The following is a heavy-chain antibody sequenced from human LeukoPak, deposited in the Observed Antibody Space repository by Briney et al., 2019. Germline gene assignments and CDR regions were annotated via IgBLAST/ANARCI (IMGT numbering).Heavy chain of an antibody. V-gene: IGHV4-39*01. D-gene: IGHD3/OR15-3a*01. CDR3: ARQTGSGLFILP. J-gene: IGHJ4*02. CDR2: IYYSGNT. Sequence: SSETLSLTCTVSGVSISSSNSYWGWIRQPPGKGLEWIGSIYYSGNTYYNASPKSQVSISIDTSKNQFSLRLTSVTAADTAVYYCARQTGSGLFILPGGQGTLVTVSS. CDR1: GVSISSSNSY.